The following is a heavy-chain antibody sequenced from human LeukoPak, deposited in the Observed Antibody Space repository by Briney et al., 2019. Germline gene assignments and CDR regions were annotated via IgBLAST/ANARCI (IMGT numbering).Heavy chain of an antibody. V-gene: IGHV1-2*02. J-gene: IGHJ4*02. CDR1: GYTFIDYY. Sequence: ASVKVSCKASGYTFIDYYMHWVRQAPGQGLEWIGWISPNSGGTKSVQKFQGRVTMTRDTPITTVYMELSGLSFDDTAVYYCARGGGRYSVDYWGQGTLVIVSS. D-gene: IGHD1-26*01. CDR2: ISPNSGGT. CDR3: ARGGGRYSVDY.